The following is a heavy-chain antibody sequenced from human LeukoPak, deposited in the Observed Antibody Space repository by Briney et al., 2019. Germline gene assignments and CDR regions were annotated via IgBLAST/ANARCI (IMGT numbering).Heavy chain of an antibody. V-gene: IGHV1-18*01. Sequence: ASVKVSCKASHYTFTSYSINWVRQAPGQGLEWMGWISPSNGNTEYAEKIQGRVTMTVDTSTRTVYMELRSLQSDDTAVYYCAKDSGWELQEYFFDDWGQGTLVTASS. D-gene: IGHD1-26*01. CDR1: HYTFTSYS. CDR2: ISPSNGNT. J-gene: IGHJ4*02. CDR3: AKDSGWELQEYFFDD.